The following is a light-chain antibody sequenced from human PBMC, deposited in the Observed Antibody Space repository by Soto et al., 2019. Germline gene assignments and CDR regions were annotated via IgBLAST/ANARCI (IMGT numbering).Light chain of an antibody. Sequence: QSVLTQPASVSGSPGQSITISCTGTSNDVGIYNYVSWYQQHPGKAPKLMIYEVSKRPSGVPDRFSGSKSGNTASLTVSGLQAEDEADYYCSSYAGSNNVVFGGGTKLTVL. V-gene: IGLV2-8*01. CDR3: SSYAGSNNVV. CDR1: SNDVGIYNY. CDR2: EVS. J-gene: IGLJ2*01.